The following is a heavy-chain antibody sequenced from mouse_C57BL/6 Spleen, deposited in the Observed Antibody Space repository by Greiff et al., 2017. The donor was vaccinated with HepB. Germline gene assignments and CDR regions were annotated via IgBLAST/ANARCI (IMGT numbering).Heavy chain of an antibody. J-gene: IGHJ3*01. Sequence: EVQLVESGPELVKPGASVKISCKASGYSFTGYYMNWVKQSPEKSLEWIGEINPSTGGTTYNQKFKAKATLTVDKSASTAYMQLKSLTSEDSAVYYCARNWWLGGFAYWGQGTLVTVSA. D-gene: IGHD1-1*02. CDR1: GYSFTGYY. CDR2: INPSTGGT. V-gene: IGHV1-42*01. CDR3: ARNWWLGGFAY.